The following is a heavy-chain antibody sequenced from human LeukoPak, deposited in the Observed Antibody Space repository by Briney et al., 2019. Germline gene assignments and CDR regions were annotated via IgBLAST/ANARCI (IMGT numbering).Heavy chain of an antibody. CDR1: GGTFSSYA. J-gene: IGHJ6*02. D-gene: IGHD5-12*01. Sequence: GASVKVSCKASGGTFSSYASSWVRQAPGQGLEWMGGIIPIFGTANYAQKFQSRVTITADESTSTAYMELSSLRSEDTAVYYCARDHSGYDSHAYYYYGMDVWGHGTTVSVSS. CDR3: ARDHSGYDSHAYYYYGMDV. CDR2: IIPIFGTA. V-gene: IGHV1-69*13.